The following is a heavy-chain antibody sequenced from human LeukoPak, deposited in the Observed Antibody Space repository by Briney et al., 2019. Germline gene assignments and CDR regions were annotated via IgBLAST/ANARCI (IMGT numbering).Heavy chain of an antibody. V-gene: IGHV3-64*01. J-gene: IGHJ4*02. CDR2: ISSNGGST. D-gene: IGHD6-13*01. CDR3: ARRHTQYSSSWYDY. Sequence: GGSLRLSCAASGFTFSSYAMHWVRQAPGKGLEYVSAISSNGGSTYYANSMKGRFTISRDNSKNTLYLQMGSLRAEDMAVYYCARRHTQYSSSWYDYWGQGTLVTVSS. CDR1: GFTFSSYA.